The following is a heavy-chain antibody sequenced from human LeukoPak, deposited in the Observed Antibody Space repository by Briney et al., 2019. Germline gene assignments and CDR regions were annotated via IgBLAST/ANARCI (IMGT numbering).Heavy chain of an antibody. D-gene: IGHD5-18*01. CDR3: ATIGVRGYSYPIDY. Sequence: GESLRLSCAVSGFTFSNSAMCWVRQAPGKGLEWVSAITGSGGNTYYADSVRGRFTIPRDNSKNTLFLQMNTLRAEDTAVYYCATIGVRGYSYPIDYWGQGTLVTVSS. J-gene: IGHJ4*02. CDR2: ITGSGGNT. CDR1: GFTFSNSA. V-gene: IGHV3-23*01.